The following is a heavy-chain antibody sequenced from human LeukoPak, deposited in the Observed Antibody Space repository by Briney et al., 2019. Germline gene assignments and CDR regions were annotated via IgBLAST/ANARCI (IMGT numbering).Heavy chain of an antibody. Sequence: PGGSLRLSCAASGFTFSSYGMHWVRQAPGKGLEWVAVIWYDGSNKYYADSVKGLFTISRDNSKNTLYLQMNSLRAEDTAVYYCARDEYYYGSGSYIDYWGQGTLVTVSS. CDR1: GFTFSSYG. D-gene: IGHD3-10*01. CDR3: ARDEYYYGSGSYIDY. J-gene: IGHJ4*02. V-gene: IGHV3-33*01. CDR2: IWYDGSNK.